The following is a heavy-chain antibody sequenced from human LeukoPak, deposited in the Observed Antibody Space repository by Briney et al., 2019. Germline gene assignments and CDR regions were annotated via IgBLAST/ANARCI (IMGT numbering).Heavy chain of an antibody. CDR3: ARDHDSTFDY. D-gene: IGHD3-22*01. V-gene: IGHV4-4*07. CDR1: GGSITTYY. Sequence: SETLSLTCTVSGGSITTYYWSWFRQPAGKGLEWIGSIYYSGSTYYNPSLKSRVTISVDTSKNQFSLKLSSVTAADTAVYYCARDHDSTFDYWGQGTLVTVSS. J-gene: IGHJ4*02. CDR2: IYYSGST.